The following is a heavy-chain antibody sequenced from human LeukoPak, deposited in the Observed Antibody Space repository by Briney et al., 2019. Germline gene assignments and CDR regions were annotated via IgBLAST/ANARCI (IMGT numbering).Heavy chain of an antibody. J-gene: IGHJ4*02. CDR2: IFHTGST. CDR3: VRDVDYYDSGGYGNI. CDR1: GGSIGSGIYS. V-gene: IGHV4-30-2*01. Sequence: PSQTLSLTCSVSGGSIGSGIYSWCWIRQPPGKGLEWIGYIFHTGSTSYNPSLKSRVTISVDTSKNQFSLKPSSVTAADTAMYYCVRDVDYYDSGGYGNIWGQGTLVTVSS. D-gene: IGHD3-22*01.